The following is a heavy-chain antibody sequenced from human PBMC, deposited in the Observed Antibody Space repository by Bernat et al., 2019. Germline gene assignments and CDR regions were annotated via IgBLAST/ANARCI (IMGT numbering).Heavy chain of an antibody. CDR1: GGSISSYY. CDR2: IYYSGST. V-gene: IGHV4-59*01. D-gene: IGHD6-13*01. Sequence: QVQLQESGPGLVKPSETLSLTCTVSGGSISSYYWSWIRQPPGKGLEWIGYIYYSGSTNYNPSLKSRVTISVDTSKNQFSLKLSSVTAAATAVYYCARDSGHSSSWYGYYYGMDVWGQGTTVTVSS. CDR3: ARDSGHSSSWYGYYYGMDV. J-gene: IGHJ6*02.